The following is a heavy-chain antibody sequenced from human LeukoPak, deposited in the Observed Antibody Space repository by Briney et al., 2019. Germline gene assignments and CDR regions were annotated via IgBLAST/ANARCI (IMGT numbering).Heavy chain of an antibody. J-gene: IGHJ6*03. CDR1: GFTFSSYW. D-gene: IGHD2-2*01. CDR3: ASPRVRYCSSSSCPSDYYYMDV. V-gene: IGHV3-74*01. CDR2: INTDGSST. Sequence: GGSLRLSCAASGFTFSSYWMYWVRQAPGKGLVWVSRINTDGSSTGYADSVKGRFTISRDNAKNTLYLQMNSLRAEDTAVYYCASPRVRYCSSSSCPSDYYYMDVWGKGTTVTVSS.